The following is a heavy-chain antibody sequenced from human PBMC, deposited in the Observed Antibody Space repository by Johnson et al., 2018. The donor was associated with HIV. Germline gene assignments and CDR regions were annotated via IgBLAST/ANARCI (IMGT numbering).Heavy chain of an antibody. Sequence: QVQLVESGGGVVQPGGSLRLSCAASGFTFSSYAMHWVRQAPGKGLEWVAVISYDGGDKYYADSVKGRFIISRDNSKSTLYLQMNSLRSEDTALYYCASDATPWGGDHVGYAFGIWGRGTMVTVSS. CDR2: ISYDGGDK. CDR1: GFTFSSYA. D-gene: IGHD4-17*01. CDR3: ASDATPWGGDHVGYAFGI. V-gene: IGHV3-30*03. J-gene: IGHJ3*02.